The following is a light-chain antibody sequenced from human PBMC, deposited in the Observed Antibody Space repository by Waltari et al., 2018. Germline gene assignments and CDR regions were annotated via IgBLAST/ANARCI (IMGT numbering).Light chain of an antibody. Sequence: SSELTQDPAVSVALGQTVRITYQGDSLRRFYESWYQQRPGQAPILVLYGQNNRPSGIPDRFSGSTSGNTASLTITRAQAEDEGDYFCHSRDTTSTRLFGGGTRVTV. CDR1: SLRRFY. CDR2: GQN. CDR3: HSRDTTSTRL. J-gene: IGLJ2*01. V-gene: IGLV3-19*01.